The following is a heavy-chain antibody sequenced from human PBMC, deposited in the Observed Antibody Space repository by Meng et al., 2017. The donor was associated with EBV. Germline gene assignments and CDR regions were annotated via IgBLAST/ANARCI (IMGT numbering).Heavy chain of an antibody. CDR3: TRFHSACVLVMCSPGWFPP. Sequence: QGQLQESGPGLVKPSETLSLTCTVSGDSSSDYYWSWIRQPPGKGLEWIGYINYSGSTYYNPSLKSRITISVDMSRTPFSLRLPSLPSAVLSVSSCTRFHSACVLVMCSPGWFPPWGPGTLVTVSS. J-gene: IGHJ5*02. CDR2: INYSGST. CDR1: GDSSSDYY. D-gene: IGHD2-21*01. V-gene: IGHV4-59*08.